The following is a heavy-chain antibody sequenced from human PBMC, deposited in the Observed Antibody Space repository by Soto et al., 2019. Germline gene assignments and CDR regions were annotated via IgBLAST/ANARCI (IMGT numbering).Heavy chain of an antibody. J-gene: IGHJ1*01. V-gene: IGHV1-8*01. CDR3: ARERDGSSWSSAESLQY. D-gene: IGHD6-13*01. CDR1: GYTFTSYD. Sequence: GASVKFSCKASGYTFTSYDINWVRQATGQGLEWMGWMNPNSGNTGYAQKFQGRVTMTTDTSTSTAYMELRSLRSDDTAVFYCARERDGSSWSSAESLQYWGQGTLVTVSS. CDR2: MNPNSGNT.